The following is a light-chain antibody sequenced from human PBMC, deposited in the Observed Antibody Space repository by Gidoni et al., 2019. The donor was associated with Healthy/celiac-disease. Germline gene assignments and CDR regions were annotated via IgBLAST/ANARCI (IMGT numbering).Light chain of an antibody. V-gene: IGKV1-39*01. Sequence: DIQMTQSPSSLSASVGDRVTITCRASQSISSYLNWYQQKPGKAPKLLIYAASRLQSGVPSRFRGSGSGTDFTLTISSLQPEDFATYYCQQSYSTPPRTFGQGTKVEIK. CDR2: AAS. CDR3: QQSYSTPPRT. CDR1: QSISSY. J-gene: IGKJ1*01.